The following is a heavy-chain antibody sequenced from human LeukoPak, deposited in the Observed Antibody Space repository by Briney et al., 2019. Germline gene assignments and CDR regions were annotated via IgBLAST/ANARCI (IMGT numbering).Heavy chain of an antibody. D-gene: IGHD3-22*01. J-gene: IGHJ1*01. V-gene: IGHV4-4*07. Sequence: SETLSLTCTVSGGSISSYYWSWIRQPAGKGLEWMGRIYTSGSTNYNPSLKSRVTMSVDTSKNQFSLKLSSVTAADTAVYYCARDWEYYDSSGYSEYFQHWGQGTLVTVSS. CDR3: ARDWEYYDSSGYSEYFQH. CDR1: GGSISSYY. CDR2: IYTSGST.